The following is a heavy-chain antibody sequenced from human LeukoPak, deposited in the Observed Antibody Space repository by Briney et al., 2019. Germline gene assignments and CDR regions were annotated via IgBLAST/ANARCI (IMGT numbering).Heavy chain of an antibody. CDR2: INHSGST. J-gene: IGHJ4*02. V-gene: IGHV4-34*01. CDR1: GGSFSGYY. D-gene: IGHD3-10*01. CDR3: ARERTYYGSGSYYND. Sequence: PSETLSLTCAVYGGSFSGYYWSWIRQPPGKGLEWIGEINHSGSTNYNPSLKSRVTISVDTSKNQFSLKLSSVTAADTAVYYCARERTYYGSGSYYNDWGQGTLVTVSS.